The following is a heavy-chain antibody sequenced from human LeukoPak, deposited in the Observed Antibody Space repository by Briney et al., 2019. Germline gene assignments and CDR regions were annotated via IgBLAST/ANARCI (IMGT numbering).Heavy chain of an antibody. CDR2: INHSGST. CDR3: ARTYDSSGYYRDAFDI. V-gene: IGHV4-34*01. D-gene: IGHD3-22*01. J-gene: IGHJ3*02. CDR1: GGSFSGYY. Sequence: PSETLSLTCAAYGGSFSGYYWSWIRQPPGKGLEWIGEINHSGSTNYNPSLKSRVTISVDTSKNQFSLKLSSVTAADTAVYYCARTYDSSGYYRDAFDIWGQGTMVTVSS.